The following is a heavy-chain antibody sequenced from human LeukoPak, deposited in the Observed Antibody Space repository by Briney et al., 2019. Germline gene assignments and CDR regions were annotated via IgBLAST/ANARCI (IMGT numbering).Heavy chain of an antibody. V-gene: IGHV1-18*01. Sequence: ASVTVSCKASGYTFTSYGISWVRQAPGQGLEWKGWISAYNGNTNYAQKLQGRVTMTTDTSTSTAYMELRSLRSDDTAVYYCARDILVAKWDPRDYFDYWGQGTLVTVSS. J-gene: IGHJ4*02. CDR1: GYTFTSYG. D-gene: IGHD1-26*01. CDR3: ARDILVAKWDPRDYFDY. CDR2: ISAYNGNT.